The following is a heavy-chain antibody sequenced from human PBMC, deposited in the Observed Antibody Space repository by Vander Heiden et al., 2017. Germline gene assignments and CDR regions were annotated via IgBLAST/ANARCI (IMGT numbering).Heavy chain of an antibody. CDR2: INPSGGST. J-gene: IGHJ6*02. CDR1: GYTFTSYY. V-gene: IGHV1-46*01. D-gene: IGHD3-10*01. Sequence: QVQLVQSGAEVKKPGASVKVSCKASGYTFTSYYMPGVRQAPGQGLEWMGIINPSGGSTSYAQKFQGRVTMTRDTSTSTVYMELSSLRSEDTAVYYCARGGNGWFGELSLFYYGMDVWGQGTTVTVSS. CDR3: ARGGNGWFGELSLFYYGMDV.